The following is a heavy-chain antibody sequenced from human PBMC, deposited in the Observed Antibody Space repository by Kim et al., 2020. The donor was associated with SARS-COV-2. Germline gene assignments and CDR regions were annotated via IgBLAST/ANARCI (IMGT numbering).Heavy chain of an antibody. D-gene: IGHD3-9*01. Sequence: YAQKFQGRVTITADESTSTAYMELSSLRSEDTAVYYCARVFDILTGSIDYWGQGTLVTVSS. CDR3: ARVFDILTGSIDY. J-gene: IGHJ4*02. V-gene: IGHV1-69*01.